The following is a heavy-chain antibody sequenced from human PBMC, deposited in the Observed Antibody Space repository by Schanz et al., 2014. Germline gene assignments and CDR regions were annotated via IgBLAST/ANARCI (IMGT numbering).Heavy chain of an antibody. V-gene: IGHV3-33*01. J-gene: IGHJ4*02. D-gene: IGHD3-10*01. CDR1: GLNFDYYG. CDR2: IGYDGSEK. Sequence: QVQLVESGGGVVQPGRSLRLSCATSGLNFDYYGMNWVRQAPGKGLEWVANIGYDGSEKYYVDSVKGRFTISRDNSKDTLYLQMSGLTPEDTAVYCCTRGPSPIQGVPMDFWGQGTLVTVS. CDR3: TRGPSPIQGVPMDF.